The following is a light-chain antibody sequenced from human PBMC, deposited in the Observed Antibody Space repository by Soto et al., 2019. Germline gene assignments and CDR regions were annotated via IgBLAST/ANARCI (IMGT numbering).Light chain of an antibody. V-gene: IGKV1-5*03. Sequence: DIQMTQSPSTLSASVGDSVTITCRASQSFSNFLAWFQQKPGKAPKLLIFKTSSLQSGVPSRFSGSGSGTEFTLTISSLQPGDFATYYCHQYYSYPFTFGQGIKLEI. CDR1: QSFSNF. CDR3: HQYYSYPFT. J-gene: IGKJ2*01. CDR2: KTS.